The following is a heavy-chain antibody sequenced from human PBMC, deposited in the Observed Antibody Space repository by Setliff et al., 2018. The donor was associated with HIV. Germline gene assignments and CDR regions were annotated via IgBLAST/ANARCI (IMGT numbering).Heavy chain of an antibody. Sequence: GASVKVSCKASGGTFSSYAISWVRQAPGQGLEWMGGIIPIFDKTTYAQRFQGRVTITADESTNTVFMELSNLRSDDTAVYYCARDRPHQHYFELYSFYYMELWGKGTTVTVS. CDR1: GGTFSSYA. CDR2: IIPIFDKT. D-gene: IGHD3-10*01. CDR3: ARDRPHQHYFELYSFYYMEL. J-gene: IGHJ6*03. V-gene: IGHV1-69*13.